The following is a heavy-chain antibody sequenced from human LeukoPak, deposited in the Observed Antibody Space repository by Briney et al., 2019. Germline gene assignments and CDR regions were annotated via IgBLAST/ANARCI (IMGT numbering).Heavy chain of an antibody. D-gene: IGHD4-17*01. CDR1: GFTFRSYE. V-gene: IGHV3-48*03. CDR3: ARLTTVTNYFDY. CDR2: ISGSGTTI. J-gene: IGHJ4*02. Sequence: GGSLRLSCAASGFTFRSYEMNWVRQAPGKGLEWVSYISGSGTTIYYADSVKGRFTISRDTAKNSLYLQMNSLRDEDTAVYYCARLTTVTNYFDYWGQGILVTVSS.